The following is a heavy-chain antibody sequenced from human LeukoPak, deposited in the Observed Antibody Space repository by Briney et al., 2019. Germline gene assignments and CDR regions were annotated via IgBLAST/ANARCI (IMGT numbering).Heavy chain of an antibody. Sequence: VASVKVSCKASGYTFTSYDINWVRQATGQGVEWMGWMNPNSGNTGYAQKFQGRVTMTRNTSISTAYMELSSLRSEDTAVYYCARIPFSGYEYRGFAYWGQGTLVTVSS. J-gene: IGHJ4*02. V-gene: IGHV1-8*01. CDR1: GYTFTSYD. D-gene: IGHD5-12*01. CDR2: MNPNSGNT. CDR3: ARIPFSGYEYRGFAY.